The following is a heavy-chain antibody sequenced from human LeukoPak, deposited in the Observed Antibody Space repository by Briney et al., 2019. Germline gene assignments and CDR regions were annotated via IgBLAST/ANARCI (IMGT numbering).Heavy chain of an antibody. CDR3: ARDTAMASDY. V-gene: IGHV3-30-3*01. CDR1: GFTFSSYA. D-gene: IGHD5-18*01. J-gene: IGHJ4*02. CDR2: ISYDGSNK. Sequence: GSLRLSCAASGFTFSSYAMHWVRQAPGKGLEWVAVISYDGSNKYYADSVKGRFTISRDNSKNTLYLQMNSLRAEDTAVYYCARDTAMASDYWGQGTLVTVSS.